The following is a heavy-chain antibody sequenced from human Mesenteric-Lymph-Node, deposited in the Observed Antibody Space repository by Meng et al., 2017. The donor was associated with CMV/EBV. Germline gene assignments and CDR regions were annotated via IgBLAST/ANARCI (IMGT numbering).Heavy chain of an antibody. CDR1: GGSISSSSYY. CDR2: IYYSGST. Sequence: SETLSLTCTVSGGSISSSSYYWGWIRQPPGKGLEWIGSIYYSGSTYYNPSLKSRVTISVDTSKNQFSLKLSSVTAADTAVYYGARNWMVRGVIITSAFDYWGQGTLVTVSS. D-gene: IGHD3-10*01. V-gene: IGHV4-39*01. J-gene: IGHJ4*02. CDR3: ARNWMVRGVIITSAFDY.